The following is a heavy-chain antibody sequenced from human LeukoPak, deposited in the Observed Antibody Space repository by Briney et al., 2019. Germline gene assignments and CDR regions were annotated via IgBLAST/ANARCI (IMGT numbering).Heavy chain of an antibody. Sequence: GGSLRLSCAASGFTFNSYAMSWVRQAPGKGLEWVSGISASGGSTFYADSVKGRFTISRDNSKNTLNLQMSSLRAEDTAVYYCVKQPAYYYASGSQSWFDPWGQGTLVTVSS. D-gene: IGHD3-10*01. V-gene: IGHV3-23*01. CDR2: ISASGGST. CDR1: GFTFNSYA. J-gene: IGHJ5*02. CDR3: VKQPAYYYASGSQSWFDP.